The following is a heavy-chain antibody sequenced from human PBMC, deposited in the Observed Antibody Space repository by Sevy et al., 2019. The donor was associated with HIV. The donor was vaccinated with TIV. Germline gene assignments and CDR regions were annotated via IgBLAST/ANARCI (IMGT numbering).Heavy chain of an antibody. CDR2: IYYSGST. D-gene: IGHD6-19*01. Sequence: SETLSLTCTVSGGSISSGGYYWSWIRQHPGKGLEWIGYIYYSGSTYYNPSLKSRVTISVDTSKNQFSLKLGSVTAADTAGYYCAGARIAVAGTVEGFDYWGQGTLVTVSS. V-gene: IGHV4-31*03. J-gene: IGHJ4*02. CDR3: AGARIAVAGTVEGFDY. CDR1: GGSISSGGYY.